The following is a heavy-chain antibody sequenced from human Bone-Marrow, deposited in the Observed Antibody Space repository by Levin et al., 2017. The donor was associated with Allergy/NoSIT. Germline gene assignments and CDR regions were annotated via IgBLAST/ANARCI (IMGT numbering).Heavy chain of an antibody. J-gene: IGHJ6*02. CDR3: ARDGVHGDYVGYYYYYGMDV. CDR2: ISAYNGNT. V-gene: IGHV1-18*01. CDR1: GYTFTSYG. Sequence: GESLKISCKASGYTFTSYGISWVRQAPGQGLEWMGWISAYNGNTNYAQKLQGRVTMTTDTSTSTAYMELRSLRSDDTAVYYCARDGVHGDYVGYYYYYGMDVWGQGTTVTVSS. D-gene: IGHD4-17*01.